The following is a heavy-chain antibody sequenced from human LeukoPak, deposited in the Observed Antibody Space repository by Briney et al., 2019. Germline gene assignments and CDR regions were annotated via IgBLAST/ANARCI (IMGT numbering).Heavy chain of an antibody. CDR1: GYTFTGHY. CDR2: INPNSGGT. J-gene: IGHJ4*02. V-gene: IGHV1-2*02. D-gene: IGHD4-17*01. Sequence: ASVKVSCKASGYTFTGHYMHWVRQAPGQGLEWMGWINPNSGGTNYAQKFQGRVTMTRDTSISTAYMELSRLRSDDTAVYYCARGMTRATVTTEFDYWGQGTLVTVSS. CDR3: ARGMTRATVTTEFDY.